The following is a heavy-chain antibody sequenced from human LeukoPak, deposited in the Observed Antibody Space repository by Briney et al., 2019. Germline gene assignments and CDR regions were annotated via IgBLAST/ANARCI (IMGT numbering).Heavy chain of an antibody. CDR1: GGSISSYY. V-gene: IGHV4-59*08. CDR2: IYYSGST. J-gene: IGHJ3*02. Sequence: SETLSLTCTVSGGSISSYYWSWIRQPPGKGLEWIGYIYYSGSTNYKPSLKSRVTISVDTSKNQFSLKLSSVTAADTAVYYCARHWLGGSSHDYSFDIWGQGTMVTVSS. D-gene: IGHD1-26*01. CDR3: ARHWLGGSSHDYSFDI.